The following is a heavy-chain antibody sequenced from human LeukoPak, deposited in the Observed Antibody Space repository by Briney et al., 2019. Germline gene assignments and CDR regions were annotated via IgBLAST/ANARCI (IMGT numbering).Heavy chain of an antibody. CDR2: ISSSSSTI. CDR1: GFTFSSYS. Sequence: GGSLRLSCAASGFTFSSYSMNWVRQAPGKGLEWVSYISSSSSTIYYADSVKGRFTISRDNAKNSLYLQMNSLRAEDTAVYYCARGRGGNRYYYGSGSYYKESAFDYWGQGTLVTVSS. V-gene: IGHV3-48*04. CDR3: ARGRGGNRYYYGSGSYYKESAFDY. J-gene: IGHJ4*02. D-gene: IGHD3-10*01.